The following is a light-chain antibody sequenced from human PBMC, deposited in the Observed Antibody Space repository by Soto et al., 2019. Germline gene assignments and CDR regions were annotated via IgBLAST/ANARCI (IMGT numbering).Light chain of an antibody. CDR2: EGS. CDR3: CSYAGSRTLV. CDR1: SSDVGTYNL. J-gene: IGLJ2*01. V-gene: IGLV2-23*01. Sequence: QSALTQPASVSGSPGQSITISCTGTSSDVGTYNLVSWYQQHPGKAPKLMIYEGSKRPSGVSNRLSGSKSGNTASLTISGLQAEDEADYYCCSYAGSRTLVFGGGTKLT.